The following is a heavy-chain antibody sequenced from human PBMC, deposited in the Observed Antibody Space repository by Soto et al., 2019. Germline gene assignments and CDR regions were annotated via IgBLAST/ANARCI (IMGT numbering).Heavy chain of an antibody. CDR3: ARTRGYSYGYGTRYYYYGMDV. J-gene: IGHJ6*02. V-gene: IGHV1-2*04. Sequence: ASVKVSCKASGYTFTGYYMHWVRQAPGQGLEWMGWINPNSGGTNYAQKFQGWVTMTRDTSISTAYMELSRLRSDDTAVYYCARTRGYSYGYGTRYYYYGMDVWGQGTTVTASS. D-gene: IGHD5-18*01. CDR1: GYTFTGYY. CDR2: INPNSGGT.